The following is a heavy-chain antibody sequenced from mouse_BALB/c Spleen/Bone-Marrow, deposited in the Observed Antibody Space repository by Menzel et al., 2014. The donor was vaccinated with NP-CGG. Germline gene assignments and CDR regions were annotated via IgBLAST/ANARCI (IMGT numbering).Heavy chain of an antibody. CDR1: GYAFSTYW. CDR2: IYPGDGDT. D-gene: IGHD2-2*01. V-gene: IGHV1-80*01. J-gene: IGHJ3*01. CDR3: AKVTTGFAY. Sequence: QGQLKESGAELVRPGSSVKISCKASGYAFSTYWMTWVKQRPGQGLEWIGQIYPGDGDTKYNGKFKGKATLTADKSSSTAYMQLSSLTSEDSAVYFCAKVTTGFAYWGQGTLVTVSA.